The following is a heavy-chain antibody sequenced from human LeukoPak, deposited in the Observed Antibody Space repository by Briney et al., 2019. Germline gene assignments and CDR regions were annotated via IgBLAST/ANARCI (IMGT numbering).Heavy chain of an antibody. CDR2: IYTSGST. CDR3: ARVGITMVRGVISTYYFDY. J-gene: IGHJ4*02. Sequence: PSETLSLTCTVSGGSISSYYWSWIRQPAGKGLEWIGRIYTSGSTNYNPSLKSRVTMSVDTSKNQFSLKLSSVTAADTAVYYCARVGITMVRGVISTYYFDYWGQGTLVTVSS. V-gene: IGHV4-4*07. D-gene: IGHD3-10*01. CDR1: GGSISSYY.